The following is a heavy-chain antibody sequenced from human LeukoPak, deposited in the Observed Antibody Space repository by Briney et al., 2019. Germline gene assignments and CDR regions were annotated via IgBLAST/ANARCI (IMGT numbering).Heavy chain of an antibody. Sequence: GGSLRLSCAASGFTFSSYGMHWVRQAPGKGLEWVAVISYDGSNKYYADSVKGRFTISRDNSKNTLYLQMNSLRAEDTAVYYCVKVVGPIYYYYAMDVWGQGTTVTVSS. D-gene: IGHD2-15*01. J-gene: IGHJ6*02. CDR3: VKVVGPIYYYYAMDV. V-gene: IGHV3-30*18. CDR2: ISYDGSNK. CDR1: GFTFSSYG.